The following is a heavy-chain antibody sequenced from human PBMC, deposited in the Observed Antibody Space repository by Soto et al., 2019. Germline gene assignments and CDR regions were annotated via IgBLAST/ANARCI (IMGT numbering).Heavy chain of an antibody. CDR1: GGSISSSSYY. Sequence: QLQLQESGPGLVKPSETLSLTCTVSGGSISSSSYYWGWIRQPPGKGLEWIGSIYYSGSTYYNPSLQSRXXIXVXXSKNQFSRTLSSVTAADTPVYYCASRGWHRGLFAYWGQGTLVTVSS. CDR3: ASRGWHRGLFAY. D-gene: IGHD6-19*01. V-gene: IGHV4-39*01. J-gene: IGHJ4*02. CDR2: IYYSGST.